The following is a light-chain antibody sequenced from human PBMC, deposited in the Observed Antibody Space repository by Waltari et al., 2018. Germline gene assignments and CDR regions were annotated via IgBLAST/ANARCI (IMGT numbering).Light chain of an antibody. CDR1: QSVSKY. CDR3: QQYVSLPAT. V-gene: IGKV3-20*01. J-gene: IGKJ1*01. CDR2: GAS. Sequence: EIVLTQSPGTLSLSPVYTAILSCRASQSVSKYLAWYQQKPGQAPRLLIFGASSRATGSPDRFSGSGSGTDLSLTISRVEPEDFAVYYCQQYVSLPATFGQGTKVEIE.